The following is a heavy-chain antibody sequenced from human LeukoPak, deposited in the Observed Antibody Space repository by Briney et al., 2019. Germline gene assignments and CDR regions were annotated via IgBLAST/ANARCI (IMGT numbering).Heavy chain of an antibody. J-gene: IGHJ4*02. CDR3: ARGPLGELYFDY. CDR2: ISYDGSNK. CDR1: GFTFSSYA. D-gene: IGHD3-16*01. V-gene: IGHV3-30-3*01. Sequence: PGRSLRLSCAASGFTFSSYAMHWVRQAPGKGLEWVAVISYDGSNKYYADSVKGRFTISRDNSKNTLYLQMNSLRAEDTAVYYCARGPLGELYFDYWGQGTLVTVSS.